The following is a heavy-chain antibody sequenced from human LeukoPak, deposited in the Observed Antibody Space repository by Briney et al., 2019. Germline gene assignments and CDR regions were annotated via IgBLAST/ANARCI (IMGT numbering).Heavy chain of an antibody. CDR1: GFTFSSYA. J-gene: IGHJ5*02. CDR3: AKERVSSGSNPHWFDP. Sequence: GGCLRLSCAASGFTFSSYAMYWVRQAPGKGLEWVSDISGSGTTTNYADSVKGRFTISRDNAKNTLYLQMNSLRAEDTAVYYCAKERVSSGSNPHWFDPWGQGTLLTVSS. D-gene: IGHD3-22*01. V-gene: IGHV3-23*01. CDR2: ISGSGTTT.